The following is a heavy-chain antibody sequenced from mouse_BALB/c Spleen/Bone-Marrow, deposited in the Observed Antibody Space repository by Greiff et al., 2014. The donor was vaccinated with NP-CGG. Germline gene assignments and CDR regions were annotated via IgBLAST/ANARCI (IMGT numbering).Heavy chain of an antibody. J-gene: IGHJ3*01. D-gene: IGHD4-1*01. CDR2: IYPGNNDA. CDR1: GYTFTNYW. CDR3: ARNWDWVFAY. V-gene: IGHV1-5*01. Sequence: EVQLQQSGTVLARPGASLRMSCKASGYTFTNYWINWIKQRPGQGLEWIGAIYPGNNDAKYTQKFKDKAKLTAVTSTSTADMELSSLTNEDSAVYYCARNWDWVFAYWGQGPLVTVSA.